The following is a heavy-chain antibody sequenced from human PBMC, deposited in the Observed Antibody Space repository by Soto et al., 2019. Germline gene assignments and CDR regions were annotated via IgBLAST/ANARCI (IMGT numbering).Heavy chain of an antibody. CDR3: ASGGSSLNFDS. V-gene: IGHV3-74*01. Sequence: EVQLVESGGGLVQPGGSLRLSCAASGFTFRSYWMQWVRQAPGKGLVWVSWINSDGSSTSYADSVKGRFTISRDNAKNTLYLQMNGLRAEDTAVYYCASGGSSLNFDSWGQGTLVTVSS. CDR2: INSDGSST. D-gene: IGHD6-6*01. CDR1: GFTFRSYW. J-gene: IGHJ4*02.